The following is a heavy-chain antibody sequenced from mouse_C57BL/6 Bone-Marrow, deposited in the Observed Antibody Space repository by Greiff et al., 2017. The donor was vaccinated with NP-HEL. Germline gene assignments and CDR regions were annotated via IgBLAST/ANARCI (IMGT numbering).Heavy chain of an antibody. CDR3: TTWATTH. J-gene: IGHJ2*01. CDR1: GFNIKDDY. CDR2: IDPENGDT. V-gene: IGHV14-4*01. D-gene: IGHD1-1*01. Sequence: EVQLQQSGAELVRPGASVKLSCTASGFNIKDDYMHWVKQRPEQGLELIGWIDPENGDTEYASKFQGKATITADTSSNTAYLQLSSLTSEDTAVYYCTTWATTHWGQGTTLTVSS.